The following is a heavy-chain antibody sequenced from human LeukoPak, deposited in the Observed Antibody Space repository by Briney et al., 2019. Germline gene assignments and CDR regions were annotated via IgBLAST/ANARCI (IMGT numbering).Heavy chain of an antibody. Sequence: GGSLRLSCAASGFTFSSYSMNWVRQAPGKGLEWVSYISSSSSTIYYADSVKGRFTISRDNAKNSLYLQMNSLRAEDTALYYCAKEVYDSYFDYWGQGTLVTVSS. J-gene: IGHJ4*02. CDR1: GFTFSSYS. D-gene: IGHD3-3*01. CDR3: AKEVYDSYFDY. CDR2: ISSSSSTI. V-gene: IGHV3-48*04.